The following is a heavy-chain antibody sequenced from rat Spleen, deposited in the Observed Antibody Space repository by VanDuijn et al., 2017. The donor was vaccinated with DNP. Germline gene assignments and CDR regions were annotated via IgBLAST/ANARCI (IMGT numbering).Heavy chain of an antibody. CDR1: GFTYSNYV. Sequence: EVQLVESGEGLVQPGRSLKLSCAASGFTYSNYVMAWVSQAPTKGLEWVASISTGGGNTYYRDSVKGRFTISRDNAKNTLSLQMDSLRSEDTATYYCARTRNYDGSYYFDYWGQGVMVTVSS. D-gene: IGHD1-12*02. CDR2: ISTGGGNT. J-gene: IGHJ2*01. CDR3: ARTRNYDGSYYFDY. V-gene: IGHV5S13*01.